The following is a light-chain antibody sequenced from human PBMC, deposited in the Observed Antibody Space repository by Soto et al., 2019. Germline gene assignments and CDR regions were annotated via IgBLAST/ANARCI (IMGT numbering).Light chain of an antibody. V-gene: IGKV1-5*01. CDR2: DAS. J-gene: IGKJ4*01. Sequence: IQMTQSPSTLPASVGDRVTITCRASQSISIWLSWYQQKPGKAPNLIIYDASNLKSGGASRFSGSGSGTEFTLTIISRQPEDFASYYCQQHRSYPVTFGGGTKVDIK. CDR1: QSISIW. CDR3: QQHRSYPVT.